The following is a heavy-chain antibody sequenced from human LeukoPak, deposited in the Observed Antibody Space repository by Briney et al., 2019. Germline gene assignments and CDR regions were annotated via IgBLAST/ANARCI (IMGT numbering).Heavy chain of an antibody. V-gene: IGHV1-8*01. CDR1: VYTFRWHD. D-gene: IGHD3-3*01. J-gene: IGHJ4*02. Sequence: SVKVSCKASVYTFRWHDINWVRQASGRGLDWMGLINPNRGNTGYAQKFQGRVTMNRDTSISSGYMELGSLRSEDTAVYYCARVRSTIFGVAQMYYFDYWGQGTLVTVSS. CDR2: INPNRGNT. CDR3: ARVRSTIFGVAQMYYFDY.